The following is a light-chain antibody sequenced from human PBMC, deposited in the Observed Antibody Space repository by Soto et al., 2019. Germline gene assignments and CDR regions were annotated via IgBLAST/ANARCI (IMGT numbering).Light chain of an antibody. J-gene: IGLJ7*01. CDR3: SSYSRTTTLVV. Sequence: QSALTQPASVSGSPGQSITISCTGTSSDIGAFTSVSWYQQHPGKAPKLIMYDIFHRPSGVSDRFSGSKSVNTASLTVSGLQPEDEATYYCSSYSRTTTLVVFGGGTQLTVL. CDR1: SSDIGAFTS. CDR2: DIF. V-gene: IGLV2-14*03.